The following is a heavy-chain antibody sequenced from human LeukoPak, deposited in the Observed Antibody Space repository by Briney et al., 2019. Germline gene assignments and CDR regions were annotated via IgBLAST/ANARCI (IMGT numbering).Heavy chain of an antibody. J-gene: IGHJ4*02. CDR1: GFTFISYG. Sequence: GMSLRLSCAASGFTFISYGMHWVRQAPGKGLEWVAVISKDGSDKKYADSVKGRFIISRDNSRNTLYLQMNSLRAEDTAVYYCAKEYDGYRGQGTLVTVSS. CDR2: ISKDGSDK. CDR3: AKEYDGY. D-gene: IGHD2-8*01. V-gene: IGHV3-30*18.